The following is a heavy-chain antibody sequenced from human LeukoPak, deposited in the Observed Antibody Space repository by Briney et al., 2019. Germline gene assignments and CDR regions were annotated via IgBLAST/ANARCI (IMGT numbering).Heavy chain of an antibody. CDR2: ITDTGNT. CDR1: GDSFSGYS. V-gene: IGHV4-34*01. CDR3: ARQPTKVIPSVLGYMDV. J-gene: IGHJ6*03. D-gene: IGHD3-10*02. Sequence: SETLSLTCVVYGDSFSGYSWNWLRQPPGQGLEWVGEITDTGNTNYNPSLKTRVTISVDTSKNQFSLNLTSVTAADTAVYYCARQPTKVIPSVLGYMDVWANGTTVTISS.